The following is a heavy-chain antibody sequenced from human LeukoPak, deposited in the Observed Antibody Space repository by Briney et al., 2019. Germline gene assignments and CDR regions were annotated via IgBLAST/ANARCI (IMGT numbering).Heavy chain of an antibody. D-gene: IGHD1-26*01. CDR3: ARGAVGLDY. V-gene: IGHV3-7*01. CDR1: GFTFSNYW. Sequence: GGSLRLSCAASGFTFSNYWMSWVRQAPGKGLEWVANIKQDGSEDYYVDSVKGRFTISRDNAKNSLYLQMNSLRAEDTALYYCARGAVGLDYWGQGTLVTVSS. J-gene: IGHJ4*02. CDR2: IKQDGSED.